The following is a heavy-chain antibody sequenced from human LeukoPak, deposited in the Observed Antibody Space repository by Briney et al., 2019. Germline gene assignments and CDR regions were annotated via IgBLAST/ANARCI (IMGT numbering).Heavy chain of an antibody. CDR1: GYSFTSYW. Sequence: GESLKISCKGSGYSFTSYWIGWVRQMPGKGLEWMGIIYPGDSDTRYSPSFQGQVTISADKSISTAYLQWSSLKASDTAMYYCAICCPGDGYRPTTIDYFDYWGQGTLVTVSS. D-gene: IGHD5-24*01. V-gene: IGHV5-51*01. CDR2: IYPGDSDT. J-gene: IGHJ4*02. CDR3: AICCPGDGYRPTTIDYFDY.